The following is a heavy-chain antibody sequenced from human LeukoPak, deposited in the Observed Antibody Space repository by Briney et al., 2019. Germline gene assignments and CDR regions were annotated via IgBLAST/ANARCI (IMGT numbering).Heavy chain of an antibody. CDR3: ARLVSGVGYFDY. D-gene: IGHD6-19*01. Sequence: SETLSLTCSVSGGSISGYYWSWIRQPPGKGLEWIGYIYYSGSTNYNPSLKSRVTISVDTSKNQFSLKLSSVTAADTAVYYCARLVSGVGYFDYWGQGMLVTVSS. CDR1: GGSISGYY. J-gene: IGHJ4*02. CDR2: IYYSGST. V-gene: IGHV4-59*08.